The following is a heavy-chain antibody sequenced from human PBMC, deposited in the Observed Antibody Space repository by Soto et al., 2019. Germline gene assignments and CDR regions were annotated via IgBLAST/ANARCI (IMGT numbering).Heavy chain of an antibody. Sequence: SETLSLTCAVYGGSFSGYYWSWIRQPPGKGLECIGEINHSGSTNYNPSLKSRVTISVDTSKNQFSLKLSSVTAADTAVYYCASRYGSGSYSRNYYYYYGMDVWGQGTTVTVSS. V-gene: IGHV4-34*01. CDR2: INHSGST. D-gene: IGHD3-10*01. CDR3: ASRYGSGSYSRNYYYYYGMDV. CDR1: GGSFSGYY. J-gene: IGHJ6*02.